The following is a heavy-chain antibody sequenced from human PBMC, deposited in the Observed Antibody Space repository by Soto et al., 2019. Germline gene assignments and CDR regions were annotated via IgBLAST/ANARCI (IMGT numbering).Heavy chain of an antibody. J-gene: IGHJ6*02. CDR3: ASTPFDIVVVPAADTRYYYGMDV. D-gene: IGHD2-2*01. Sequence: GASVKVSCKASGGTFSSYAISWVRQAPGQGLEWMGGIIPIFGTANYAQKFQGRVTITADKSTSTAYMELSSLRSEDTAVYYCASTPFDIVVVPAADTRYYYGMDVCGQGTTVTVSS. CDR2: IIPIFGTA. V-gene: IGHV1-69*06. CDR1: GGTFSSYA.